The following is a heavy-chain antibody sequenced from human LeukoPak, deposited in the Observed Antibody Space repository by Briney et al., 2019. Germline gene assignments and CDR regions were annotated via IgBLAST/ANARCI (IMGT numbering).Heavy chain of an antibody. CDR2: IYYSGST. Sequence: PSETLPLTCTVSGDSISSYYWSWIRQPPGKGLEWIGYIYYSGSTNYNPSLKSRVTISVDTSKNQFSLKLGSVTAADTAVYYCAIYHGSSWYYFDYWGQGTLVTVSS. V-gene: IGHV4-59*01. J-gene: IGHJ4*02. CDR1: GDSISSYY. D-gene: IGHD6-13*01. CDR3: AIYHGSSWYYFDY.